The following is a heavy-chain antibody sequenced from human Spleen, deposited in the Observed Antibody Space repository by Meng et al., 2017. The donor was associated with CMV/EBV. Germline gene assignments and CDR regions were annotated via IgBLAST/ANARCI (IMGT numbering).Heavy chain of an antibody. D-gene: IGHD6-6*01. V-gene: IGHV1-2*02. CDR2: INPNSGGT. Sequence: ASVKVSCKASGYTFTGYYMHWVRQAPGQGLEWMGWINPNSGGTNYAQKFQGRVTMTRDTSISTAYMELSRLRSDDTAVYYCARDGDGSSSYYYYYGMDVWGQGTTVTAP. CDR1: GYTFTGYY. J-gene: IGHJ6*02. CDR3: ARDGDGSSSYYYYYGMDV.